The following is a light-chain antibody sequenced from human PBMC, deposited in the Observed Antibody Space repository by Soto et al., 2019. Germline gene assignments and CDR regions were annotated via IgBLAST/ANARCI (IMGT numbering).Light chain of an antibody. V-gene: IGKV3-20*01. CDR1: QSVSSSY. J-gene: IGKJ2*01. CDR3: QQFGSLPYT. Sequence: EIVLTQSPATLSLSPGERATLSCTASQSVSSSYFAWYQQKPGQAPRLLIYGASSRATGIPDKFSNSGSGTDCTLTIDRLQPEDFAVYYCQQFGSLPYTFGQGTKMQI. CDR2: GAS.